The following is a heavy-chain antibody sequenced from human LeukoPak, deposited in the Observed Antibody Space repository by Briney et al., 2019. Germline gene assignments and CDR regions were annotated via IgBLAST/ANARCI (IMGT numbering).Heavy chain of an antibody. J-gene: IGHJ5*02. CDR2: IRSKAYGGTT. V-gene: IGHV3-49*04. D-gene: IGHD3-10*01. CDR1: GFTFGDYA. Sequence: GRSLRLSCTAPGFTFGDYAMSWVRQAPGKGLEWVGFIRSKAYGGTTEYAASVKGRFTISRDDSKSIAYLQMNSLKTEDTAVYYCTRVVTMVRDQYNWFDPWGQGTLVTVSS. CDR3: TRVVTMVRDQYNWFDP.